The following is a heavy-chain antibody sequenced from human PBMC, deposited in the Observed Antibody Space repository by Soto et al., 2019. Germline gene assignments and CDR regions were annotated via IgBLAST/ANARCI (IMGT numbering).Heavy chain of an antibody. CDR3: ARDPRGIAAAGRRGYYFDY. CDR2: ISAYNGNT. J-gene: IGHJ4*02. V-gene: IGHV1-18*01. D-gene: IGHD6-13*01. Sequence: QVQLVQSGAEVKKPGASVKVSCKASGYTFTSYGISWVRQAPGQGLEWMGWISAYNGNTNYAQKLQGRVTITTDTPTSTAYMELRSMRSDDTAVYYCARDPRGIAAAGRRGYYFDYWGQGTLVTVSS. CDR1: GYTFTSYG.